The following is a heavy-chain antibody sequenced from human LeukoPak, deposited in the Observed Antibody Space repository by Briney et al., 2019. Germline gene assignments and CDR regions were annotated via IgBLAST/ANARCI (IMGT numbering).Heavy chain of an antibody. D-gene: IGHD5-18*01. CDR3: AREDTRGNWFDP. V-gene: IGHV4-38-2*02. CDR1: GCSISSGYY. CDR2: IYHSGRT. J-gene: IGHJ5*02. Sequence: SETLSLTCAVSGCSISSGYYWGWIRQPPGKGLEWIGSIYHSGRTYYNPSLKSRVTISVDTSKNQFSLKLSSVTAADTAVYYCAREDTRGNWFDPWGQGTLVTVSS.